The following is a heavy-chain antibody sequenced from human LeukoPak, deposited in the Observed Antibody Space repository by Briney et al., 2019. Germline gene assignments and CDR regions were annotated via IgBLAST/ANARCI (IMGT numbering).Heavy chain of an antibody. D-gene: IGHD2/OR15-2a*01. J-gene: IGHJ4*02. CDR3: AREGPQIYYFDT. Sequence: ASVKVSCKTSGYTFTSYHMHWVRQAPGRGLERMGIIRASDDRTLYAQKFQGRLTVTRDTSTSTVYLELSSLRSEDTAVYYCAREGPQIYYFDTWGQGTLVTVSS. CDR2: IRASDDRT. CDR1: GYTFTSYH. V-gene: IGHV1-46*01.